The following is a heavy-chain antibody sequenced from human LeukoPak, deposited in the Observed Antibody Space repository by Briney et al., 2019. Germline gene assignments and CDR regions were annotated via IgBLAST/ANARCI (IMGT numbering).Heavy chain of an antibody. Sequence: GASVKVSCKASGYTFTNYGISWVRQAPGQGLEWMGWISAHNGNINYAQKLQGRVTMTTDTSTSTAYMELRSLRSDDTAVYFCARVDYYESTGYYGAFDYWGQGTLVSVSS. V-gene: IGHV1-18*01. CDR3: ARVDYYESTGYYGAFDY. J-gene: IGHJ4*02. CDR2: ISAHNGNI. CDR1: GYTFTNYG. D-gene: IGHD3-22*01.